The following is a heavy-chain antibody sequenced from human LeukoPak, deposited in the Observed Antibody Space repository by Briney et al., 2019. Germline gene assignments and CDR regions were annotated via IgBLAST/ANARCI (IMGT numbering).Heavy chain of an antibody. J-gene: IGHJ4*02. Sequence: SETLSLTCSVSGGSLVSYYWTWIRQPPGKGLEWIGYIHYTGSTNYSPSLKSRVTISADRTKNQFSLKLSSVTAADTAVYYCARIAVSSAWGYFDYWGQGTLVTASS. CDR3: ARIAVSSAWGYFDY. CDR1: GGSLVSYY. D-gene: IGHD6-19*01. CDR2: IHYTGST. V-gene: IGHV4-59*01.